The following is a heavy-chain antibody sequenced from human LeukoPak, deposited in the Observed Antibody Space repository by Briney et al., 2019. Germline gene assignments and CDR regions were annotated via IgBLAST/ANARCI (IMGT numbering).Heavy chain of an antibody. D-gene: IGHD6-6*01. J-gene: IGHJ5*02. Sequence: SQTLSLTCAISGDSVSSNSAAWNWIRQSPSRGLEWLGRTYYRSKWYNDYAVSVKSRITINPDTSKNQFSPQLNSVTPEDTAVYYCACSWDSSSSNGFDPWGQGTLVTVSS. CDR3: ACSWDSSSSNGFDP. CDR1: GDSVSSNSAA. V-gene: IGHV6-1*01. CDR2: TYYRSKWYN.